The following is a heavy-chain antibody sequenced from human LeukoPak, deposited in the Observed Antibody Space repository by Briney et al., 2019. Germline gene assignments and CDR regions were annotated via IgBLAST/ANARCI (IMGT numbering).Heavy chain of an antibody. CDR1: GFTFSSYD. CDR3: ARVRLYYDSSGYSRHDAFDI. CDR2: ISYDGSNK. D-gene: IGHD3-22*01. J-gene: IGHJ3*02. Sequence: GGSLRLSCAASGFTFSSYDMHWVRQAPGKGLEWVAVISYDGSNKYYADSVKGRFTISRDNAKNSLYLQMNSLRAEDTAVYYCARVRLYYDSSGYSRHDAFDIWGQGTMVTVSS. V-gene: IGHV3-33*05.